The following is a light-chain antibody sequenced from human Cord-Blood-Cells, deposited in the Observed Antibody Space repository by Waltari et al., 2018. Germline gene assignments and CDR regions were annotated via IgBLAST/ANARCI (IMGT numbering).Light chain of an antibody. Sequence: EIVLTQSPGTLSLSPGERATLPSRASQSVSSSYLAWYQQKPGQAPRLLIYGASSRATGIPDRFSGSGSGTDFTLTISRLEPEDFAVYYCQQYGSSSIFTFGPGTKVDIK. CDR2: GAS. CDR1: QSVSSSY. J-gene: IGKJ3*01. CDR3: QQYGSSSIFT. V-gene: IGKV3-20*01.